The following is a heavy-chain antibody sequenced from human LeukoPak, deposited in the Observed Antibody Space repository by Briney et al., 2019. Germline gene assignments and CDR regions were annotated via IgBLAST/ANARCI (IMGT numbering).Heavy chain of an antibody. V-gene: IGHV3-23*01. CDR2: ISGSGGST. CDR3: AKDGSAGWDWYFDL. CDR1: GFTFSSYA. J-gene: IGHJ2*01. Sequence: GGSLRLSCAASGFTFSSYAMSWVRQAPGKGLDWVSAISGSGGSTYYADSVKGRFTISRDNSKNTLYLQMNSLRAEDTAVSYCAKDGSAGWDWYFDLWGRGTLVTVSS. D-gene: IGHD1-26*01.